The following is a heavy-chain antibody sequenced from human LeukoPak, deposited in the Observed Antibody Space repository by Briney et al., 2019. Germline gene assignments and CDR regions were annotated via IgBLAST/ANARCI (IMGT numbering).Heavy chain of an antibody. D-gene: IGHD2-2*01. V-gene: IGHV3-21*01. CDR3: ARDHCSSTSCYVDYYYYGMDV. J-gene: IGHJ6*04. Sequence: PGGSLRLSCAASGFTFSSYSMNWVRQAPGKGLEGVSSISSSSSYIYYADSVKGRFTISRDNAKNSLYLQMNSLRAEDTAVYYCARDHCSSTSCYVDYYYYGMDVWGKGTTVTVSS. CDR1: GFTFSSYS. CDR2: ISSSSSYI.